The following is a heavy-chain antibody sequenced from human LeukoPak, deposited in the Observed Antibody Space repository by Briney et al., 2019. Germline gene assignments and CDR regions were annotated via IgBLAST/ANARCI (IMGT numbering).Heavy chain of an antibody. Sequence: SETLSLTCTVSGGSISSYYWSWIRQPPGKGLEWIGYIYYSGSTNYNPSLKSRVTISVDTSKNQFSLKLSSVTAADTAVYYCARIVEVQEVPAAITIFGVVSHQSRGYYYYMDVWGKGTTVTVSS. D-gene: IGHD3-3*01. CDR1: GGSISSYY. CDR2: IYYSGST. CDR3: ARIVEVQEVPAAITIFGVVSHQSRGYYYYMDV. J-gene: IGHJ6*03. V-gene: IGHV4-59*01.